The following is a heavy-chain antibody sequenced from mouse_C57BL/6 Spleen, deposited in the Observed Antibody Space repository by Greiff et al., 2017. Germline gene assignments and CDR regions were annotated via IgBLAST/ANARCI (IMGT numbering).Heavy chain of an antibody. CDR2: INPNSGST. CDR3: AREDSSCSLAY. D-gene: IGHD3-2*02. CDR1: GYTFTSYW. V-gene: IGHV1-64*01. J-gene: IGHJ2*01. Sequence: VQLQQPGAELVKPGASVKLSCKASGYTFTSYWMHWVKQRPGQGLEWIGMINPNSGSTNYNEKFKSKATLTVDKSSSTAYMQLSSLTSEYSAVYYCAREDSSCSLAYWGEGTTLTVSS.